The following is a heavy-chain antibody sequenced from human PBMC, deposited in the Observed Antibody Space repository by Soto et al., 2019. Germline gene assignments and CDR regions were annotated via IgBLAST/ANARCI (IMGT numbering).Heavy chain of an antibody. D-gene: IGHD2-15*01. V-gene: IGHV1-69*01. Sequence: QVQLVQSGAEVKKPGSSVKVSCKVSGGTFSSFDISWMRQAPGQRLEWMGGIIPAFGPANYAPKFQGTVSITADDSATTVYMKLSSRGSDDTGVYYCARSGPYCNGGSCYVQYWGQGTLVTVSS. CDR2: IIPAFGPA. CDR1: GGTFSSFD. CDR3: ARSGPYCNGGSCYVQY. J-gene: IGHJ1*01.